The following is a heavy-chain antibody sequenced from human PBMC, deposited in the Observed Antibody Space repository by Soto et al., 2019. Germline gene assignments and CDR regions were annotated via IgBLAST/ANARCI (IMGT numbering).Heavy chain of an antibody. V-gene: IGHV3-30-3*01. D-gene: IGHD4-17*01. CDR1: GFTFSSYA. Sequence: GGSLRLSCAASGFTFSSYAMHWVRQAPGKGLEWVAVISYDGSNKYYADSVKGRFTISRDNSKNTLYLQMNSLRAEDTAVYYCARGGIGDYAIYYFDYWGQGTLVTVSS. J-gene: IGHJ4*02. CDR2: ISYDGSNK. CDR3: ARGGIGDYAIYYFDY.